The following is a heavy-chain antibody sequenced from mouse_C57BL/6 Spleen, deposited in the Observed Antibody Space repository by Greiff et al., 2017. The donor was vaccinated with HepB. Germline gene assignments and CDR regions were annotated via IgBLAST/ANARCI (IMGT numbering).Heavy chain of an antibody. J-gene: IGHJ2*01. V-gene: IGHV1-82*01. Sequence: QVQLQQSGPELVKPGASVKISCKASGYAFSSSWMHWVKQRPGKGLEWIGRIYPGDGDTNYNGKFKGKATLTADKSSSTAYMQLSSLTSEDSAVYFCARMRGAYYFDYWGQGTTLTVSS. CDR1: GYAFSSSW. CDR2: IYPGDGDT. CDR3: ARMRGAYYFDY. D-gene: IGHD3-1*01.